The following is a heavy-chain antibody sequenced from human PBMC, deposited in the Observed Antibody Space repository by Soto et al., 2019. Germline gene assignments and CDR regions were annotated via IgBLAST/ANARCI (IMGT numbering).Heavy chain of an antibody. CDR3: AREREPRLSDH. J-gene: IGHJ4*02. CDR1: GFTFNRFW. Sequence: PGGSLRLSCAASGFTFNRFWMNGVRQAQGKGLEWVATIKGDGSEKQYADAVKGRFTVSRDNAKNLVYLQMDSLRAEDTALYYCAREREPRLSDHWGQGTLVTVSS. CDR2: IKGDGSEK. D-gene: IGHD6-6*01. V-gene: IGHV3-7*03.